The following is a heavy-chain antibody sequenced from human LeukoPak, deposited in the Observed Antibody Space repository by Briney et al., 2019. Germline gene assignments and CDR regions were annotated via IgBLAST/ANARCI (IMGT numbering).Heavy chain of an antibody. CDR2: INHSGST. CDR1: GWSFSGYY. D-gene: IGHD1-1*01. J-gene: IGHJ6*03. CDR3: ARHDRYYYYYYYMDV. V-gene: IGHV4-34*01. Sequence: SETLSLTCAVYGWSFSGYYWSWIRQPPGKGLEWIGEINHSGSTNYNPSLKSRVTISVDTSKNQFSLKPSSVTAADTAVYYCARHDRYYYYYYYMDVWGKGTTVTVSS.